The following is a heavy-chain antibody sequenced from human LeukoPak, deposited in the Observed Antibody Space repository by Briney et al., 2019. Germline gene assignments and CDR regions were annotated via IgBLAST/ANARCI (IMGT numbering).Heavy chain of an antibody. Sequence: PSETLSLTCAVYGGSFSGYYWSWIRQPPGKGLEWIGEINHSGSTNYNPSLKSRVTISVDTSKNQFSLKLSSVTAADTAVYYCASEYYGLFDYWGQGTLVTVSS. CDR3: ASEYYGLFDY. J-gene: IGHJ4*02. CDR2: INHSGST. D-gene: IGHD3-10*01. CDR1: GGSFSGYY. V-gene: IGHV4-34*01.